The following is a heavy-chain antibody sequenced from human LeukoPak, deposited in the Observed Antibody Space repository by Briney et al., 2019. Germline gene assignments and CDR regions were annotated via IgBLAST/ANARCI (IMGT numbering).Heavy chain of an antibody. J-gene: IGHJ6*02. CDR3: ARDPDFWSGYYTLNYYYYGMDV. CDR1: GYTFTSYG. V-gene: IGHV1-18*01. CDR2: ISAYNGNT. Sequence: ASVKVSCKASGYTFTSYGISWVRQAPGQGLEWMGWISAYNGNTNYAQKLQGRVTMTTDTSTSTAYMELRGLRSDDTAVYYCARDPDFWSGYYTLNYYYYGMDVWGQGTTVTVSS. D-gene: IGHD3-3*01.